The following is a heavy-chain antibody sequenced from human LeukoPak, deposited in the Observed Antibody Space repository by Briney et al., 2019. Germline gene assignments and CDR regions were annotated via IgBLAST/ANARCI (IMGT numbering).Heavy chain of an antibody. Sequence: GRSLRLSCAASGFTFSTYSMNWVRQTPGKGLEWVSSISSSSTYIYYADSMKGRFTISRDNAKNSLYLQMNSLRAEDTAVYYCARGRYYFDYWGQGTLVTVSS. CDR1: GFTFSTYS. CDR2: ISSSSTYI. D-gene: IGHD4-17*01. V-gene: IGHV3-21*01. J-gene: IGHJ4*02. CDR3: ARGRYYFDY.